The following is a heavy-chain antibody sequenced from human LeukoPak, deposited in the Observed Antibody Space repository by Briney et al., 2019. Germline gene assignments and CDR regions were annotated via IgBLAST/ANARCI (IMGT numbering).Heavy chain of an antibody. D-gene: IGHD6-19*01. Sequence: SETLSLTCTVSGGSITSDYWSWIRQPPGKGLEWIGYIYYSGSTSYNPSLVSRVTISVDTSKNQFSLKRSSVTAADTAVYYCARRVTSSGWYRDDYWGQGTLVTVSS. CDR3: ARRVTSSGWYRDDY. CDR1: GGSITSDY. V-gene: IGHV4-59*08. CDR2: IYYSGST. J-gene: IGHJ4*02.